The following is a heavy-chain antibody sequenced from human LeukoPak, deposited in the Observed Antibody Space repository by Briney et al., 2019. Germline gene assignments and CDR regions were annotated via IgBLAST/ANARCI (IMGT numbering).Heavy chain of an antibody. CDR2: IKQDGSEK. D-gene: IGHD1-14*01. CDR1: GFTFSSYW. Sequence: GGSLRLSCAASGFTFSSYWMSWVRQAPGKGLEWVANIKQDGSEKYYVDSVKGRFTISRDNAKNSLYLQMNSLRAEDTAVYYCARVSGSGYYYYYGMDVWGQGTTVTVSS. CDR3: ARVSGSGYYYYYGMDV. J-gene: IGHJ6*02. V-gene: IGHV3-7*01.